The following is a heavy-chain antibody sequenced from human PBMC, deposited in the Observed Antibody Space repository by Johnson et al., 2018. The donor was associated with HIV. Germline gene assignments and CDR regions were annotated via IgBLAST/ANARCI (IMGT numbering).Heavy chain of an antibody. CDR1: GFIFSSYA. V-gene: IGHV3-30*04. CDR3: ARERPAYSSSSSVLELGDNVRGLLGLRWAM. CDR2: ISYDGNKT. D-gene: IGHD6-6*01. Sequence: LVESGGGVVQTGRSLRLSCAASGFIFSSYAMHWVRQAPGEGLEWVAVISYDGNKTYYADSVRGLTISRDNSKNTLYLQLSSLRAEDTAVYYCARERPAYSSSSSVLELGDNVRGLLGLRWAMWG. J-gene: IGHJ1*01.